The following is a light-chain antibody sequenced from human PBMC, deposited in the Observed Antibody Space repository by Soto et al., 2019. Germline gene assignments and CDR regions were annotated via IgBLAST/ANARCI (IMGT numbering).Light chain of an antibody. V-gene: IGLV2-8*01. J-gene: IGLJ2*01. Sequence: QSALTQPPSASGSPGQSVTLSCTGTSSDVGGYNYVSWYQQHPGKAPKLMIYEVSNRPSGVPGRFSGSKSGNTASLTVSGLQAEDEAEYYCSSYAGSNKVVFGGGTQLTVL. CDR2: EVS. CDR1: SSDVGGYNY. CDR3: SSYAGSNKVV.